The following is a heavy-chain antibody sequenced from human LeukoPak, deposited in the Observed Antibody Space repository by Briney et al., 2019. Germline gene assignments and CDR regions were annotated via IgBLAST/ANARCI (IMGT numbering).Heavy chain of an antibody. CDR3: AHSSGYYGK. Sequence: GGSLRLSCVASGFTFTNYAMSWLRQAPGKGLEWVSATRGSGDDTYYADSVKGRFTISRDNSKNTVYLQMNSLRADDTAVYYCAHSSGYYGKWGQGTLVTVSS. V-gene: IGHV3-23*01. D-gene: IGHD3-22*01. J-gene: IGHJ4*02. CDR2: TRGSGDDT. CDR1: GFTFTNYA.